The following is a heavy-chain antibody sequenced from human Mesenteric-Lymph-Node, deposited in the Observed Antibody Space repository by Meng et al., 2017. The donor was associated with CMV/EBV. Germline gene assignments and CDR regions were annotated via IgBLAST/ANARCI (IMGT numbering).Heavy chain of an antibody. V-gene: IGHV3-48*04. CDR3: ASAYDFWSDY. CDR2: ISSSSSTI. CDR1: GFTFSSYS. J-gene: IGHJ4*02. D-gene: IGHD3-3*01. Sequence: GESLKISCAASGFTFSSYSMNWVRQAPGKGLEWVSYISSSSSTIYYADSVKGRFTISRDNAKNSLYLQMNSLRAEDTAVYYCASAYDFWSDYWGQGTLVTVSS.